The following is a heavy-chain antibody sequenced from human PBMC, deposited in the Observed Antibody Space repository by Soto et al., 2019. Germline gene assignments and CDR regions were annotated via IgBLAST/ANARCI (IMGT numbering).Heavy chain of an antibody. D-gene: IGHD2-15*01. J-gene: IGHJ5*02. V-gene: IGHV4-39*01. CDR1: GGSISSSSYY. CDR3: ARYGADIVVVVAARSWFDP. Sequence: QLQLQESGPGLVKPSETLSLTCTVSGGSISSSSYYWVWIRQPPGQGLEWIGSIYYSGSTYYNLSIKGLVTISVDMYTTQFSLKLSAVTAADTAVYYCARYGADIVVVVAARSWFDPWGQGTLVNVSS. CDR2: IYYSGST.